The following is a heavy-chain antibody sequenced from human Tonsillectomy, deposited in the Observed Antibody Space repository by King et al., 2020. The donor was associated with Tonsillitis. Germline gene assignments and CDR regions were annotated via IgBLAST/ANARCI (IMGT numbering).Heavy chain of an antibody. D-gene: IGHD6-13*01. J-gene: IGHJ6*03. CDR3: ATPARDSSWYLPYYYSYMDV. V-gene: IGHV1-69*06. Sequence: QLVQSGAEVKKPGSSVKVSCKASGGTFSSYAISWVRQAPGQGLEWMGGIIPIFGTANYAQKFQGRVTITADKSTSTAYMELSSLRSEDTAVYYCATPARDSSWYLPYYYSYMDVWGKGTTVTVSS. CDR1: GGTFSSYA. CDR2: IIPIFGTA.